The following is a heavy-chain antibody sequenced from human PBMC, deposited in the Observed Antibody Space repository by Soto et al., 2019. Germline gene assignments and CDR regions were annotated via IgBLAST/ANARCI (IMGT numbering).Heavy chain of an antibody. J-gene: IGHJ6*02. CDR3: VKDRDSNSWPSRDV. D-gene: IGHD3-22*01. Sequence: QVQLVQSGAEVKKPGASVNVSCKASGYTFTRNGISWVRQAPGQGLEWVGCISPNTGNIKNAQKLQGRVIMTTDTSTSTAYMELRSLRSDDTAVYYCVKDRDSNSWPSRDVWGPGTTVTVSS. V-gene: IGHV1-18*01. CDR1: GYTFTRNG. CDR2: ISPNTGNI.